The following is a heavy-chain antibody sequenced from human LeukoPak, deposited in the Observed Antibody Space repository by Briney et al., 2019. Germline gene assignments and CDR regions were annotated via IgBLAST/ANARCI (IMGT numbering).Heavy chain of an antibody. V-gene: IGHV3-11*01. CDR3: ARWAYYSGSSTTLGAFDI. CDR1: GFTFSDYY. CDR2: ISTSGSTI. D-gene: IGHD3-22*01. Sequence: GGSLRLSCAASGFTFSDYYMSWIRQAPGKGLEWISYISTSGSTIYYADSVEGRFIISRDNAKNSLYLQMNSLRAEDTAVYYCARWAYYSGSSTTLGAFDIWGQGTMVTVSS. J-gene: IGHJ3*02.